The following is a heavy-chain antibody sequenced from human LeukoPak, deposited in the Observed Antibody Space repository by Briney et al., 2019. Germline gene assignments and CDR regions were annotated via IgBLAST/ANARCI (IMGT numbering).Heavy chain of an antibody. CDR1: GFTFSSYG. CDR3: AKDLTAINYMDV. J-gene: IGHJ6*03. V-gene: IGHV3-30*02. CDR2: IRYDGSNK. Sequence: GSLRLSCAASGFTFSSYGMHWVRQAPGKGLEWVAFIRYDGSNKYYADSVKGRFTISRDNSKNTLYLQMNSLRAEDTAVYYCAKDLTAINYMDVWGKGTTVTVSS. D-gene: IGHD2-21*02.